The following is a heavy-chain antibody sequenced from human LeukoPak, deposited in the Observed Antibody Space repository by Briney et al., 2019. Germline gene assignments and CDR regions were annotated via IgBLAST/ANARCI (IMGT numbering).Heavy chain of an antibody. V-gene: IGHV3-7*05. CDR1: GFTFSSYW. D-gene: IGHD6-6*01. J-gene: IGHJ4*02. CDR3: ARCHSSSSGDY. Sequence: PGGSLRLSCAASGFTFSSYWMSWVRQAPGKGLGWVANIQQGGSEKYYVDSVKGRFTISRDNAKNSLFLQMNSLRAEDTAVYYCARCHSSSSGDYWGQGTLVTVSS. CDR2: IQQGGSEK.